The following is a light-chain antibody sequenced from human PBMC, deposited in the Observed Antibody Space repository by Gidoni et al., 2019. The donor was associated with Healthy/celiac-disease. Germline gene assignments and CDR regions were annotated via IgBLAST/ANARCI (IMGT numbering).Light chain of an antibody. CDR2: LGS. J-gene: IGKJ1*01. CDR3: MQALQTPRA. CDR1: QSLLHSNGYNY. V-gene: IGKV2-28*01. Sequence: EIVMTQSPLSLPVPPGEPASISCRSSQSLLHSNGYNYLDWYLQKPGQSPQLLIYLGSNRASGVPDRFSGSGSGTDFTLKISRVEAEDVGVYYCMQALQTPRAFGQGTKVEIK.